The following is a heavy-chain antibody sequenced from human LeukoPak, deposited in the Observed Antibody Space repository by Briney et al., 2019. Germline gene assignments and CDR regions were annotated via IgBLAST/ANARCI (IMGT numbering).Heavy chain of an antibody. J-gene: IGHJ4*02. Sequence: SVKVSCKASGGTFSSYAISWVRQAPGQGLEWMGGIIPIFGTANYAQKFQGRVTITADESTSTAYMELSSLRSEDTAVYYCARARYCSGGSCYNLAYWGQGTLVSVSS. D-gene: IGHD2-15*01. V-gene: IGHV1-69*13. CDR3: ARARYCSGGSCYNLAY. CDR1: GGTFSSYA. CDR2: IIPIFGTA.